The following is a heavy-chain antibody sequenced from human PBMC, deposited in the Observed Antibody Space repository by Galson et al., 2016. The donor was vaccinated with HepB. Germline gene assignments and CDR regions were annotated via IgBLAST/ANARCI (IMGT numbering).Heavy chain of an antibody. CDR3: ARDWYQLPPSYMDV. CDR1: GYTFTSYG. D-gene: IGHD2-2*01. V-gene: IGHV1-18*04. Sequence: SVKVSCKASGYTFTSYGITWVRQAPGQGLEWMGWISVHNGNTNYAQKFQGRVTMTTDTSTSTAYMELTSLRSDDTATYYCARDWYQLPPSYMDVWGKGTLVTVSS. CDR2: ISVHNGNT. J-gene: IGHJ6*03.